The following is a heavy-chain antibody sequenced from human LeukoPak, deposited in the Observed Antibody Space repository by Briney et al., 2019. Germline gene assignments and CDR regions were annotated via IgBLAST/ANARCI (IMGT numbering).Heavy chain of an antibody. CDR2: ISGSGGST. CDR1: GFTFSSYA. V-gene: IGHV3-23*01. J-gene: IGHJ3*01. D-gene: IGHD3-22*01. CDR3: ARGGYYDSSGYF. Sequence: GGSLRLSCAASGFTFSSYAMSWVRQAPGKGLGWVSAISGSGGSTYYADSVKGRFTISRDNAKNSLYLQMNSLRAEDTAVYYCARGGYYDSSGYFWGQGTMVTVCS.